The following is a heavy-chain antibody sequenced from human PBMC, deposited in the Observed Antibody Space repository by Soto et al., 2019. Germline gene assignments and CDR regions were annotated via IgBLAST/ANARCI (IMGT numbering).Heavy chain of an antibody. CDR1: GDSVSNNNAA. Sequence: PSQTLSLTCAISGDSVSNNNAAWNWIRQSPLRGLEWLGRTYQRSKWYNDYAVSVKGRVTINADTSKNQFSLHLNSVTPEDTAVYYCAREAVAVPRYSSTYYFDSWGQGTLVTVSS. D-gene: IGHD6-19*01. CDR2: TYQRSKWYN. V-gene: IGHV6-1*01. J-gene: IGHJ4*02. CDR3: AREAVAVPRYSSTYYFDS.